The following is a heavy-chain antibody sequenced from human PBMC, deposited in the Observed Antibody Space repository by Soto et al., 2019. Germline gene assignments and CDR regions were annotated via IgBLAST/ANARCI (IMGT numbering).Heavy chain of an antibody. V-gene: IGHV3-53*02. CDR1: GFTVNSNY. J-gene: IGHJ4*02. D-gene: IGHD2-21*01. CDR3: AQCGGVFGYFTS. Sequence: EVQLVETGGSVIQPGGFLRLSCAASGFTVNSNYMSWVRQAPGKGLEWVSVIYSNGNTYYRDSVKGRFTISRDTSKNTLWLEMNSLRVEDTAVYYCAQCGGVFGYFTSWGQGTLVTVSS. CDR2: IYSNGNT.